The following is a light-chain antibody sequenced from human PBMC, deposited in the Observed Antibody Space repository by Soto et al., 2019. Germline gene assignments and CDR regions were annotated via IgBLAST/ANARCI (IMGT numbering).Light chain of an antibody. CDR2: DVR. CDR1: SSDVGGYNY. V-gene: IGLV2-14*01. CDR3: CSYAGTVAYV. J-gene: IGLJ1*01. Sequence: QSALTQPASVSGSPGQSITISCTGTSSDVGGYNYVSWYQQRPGKAPKLMIYDVRNRPSGVSNRFSGSKSGDTASLTISGLQAEDEADYFCCSYAGTVAYVFGTGTKVTVL.